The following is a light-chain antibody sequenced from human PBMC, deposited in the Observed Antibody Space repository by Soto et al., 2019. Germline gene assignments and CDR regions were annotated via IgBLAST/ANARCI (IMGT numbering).Light chain of an antibody. V-gene: IGKV1-39*01. CDR2: AAS. CDR3: QQSESTPHT. J-gene: IGKJ2*01. Sequence: DIQMTQSPSSLSASVGDRVTITCRASQSISSYLNWYQQKPGKAPKLLIYAASSLQSGVPSRFSGSGSGTDFTLTISSLQPEDFATYYCQQSESTPHTFGQGTKLEIK. CDR1: QSISSY.